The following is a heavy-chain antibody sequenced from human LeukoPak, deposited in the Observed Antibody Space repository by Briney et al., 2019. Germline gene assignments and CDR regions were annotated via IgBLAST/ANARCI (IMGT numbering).Heavy chain of an antibody. Sequence: GGSLRLSCAASGFTFNTYSMNWVRQAPGKGLEWVSSISSSSSYIYYADSLKGRSTISRDNAKNSLYLQMNSLRAEDTAVYYCARDNRALGTALDYWGQGTLVTVSS. D-gene: IGHD1-14*01. CDR2: ISSSSSYI. CDR1: GFTFNTYS. CDR3: ARDNRALGTALDY. V-gene: IGHV3-21*01. J-gene: IGHJ4*02.